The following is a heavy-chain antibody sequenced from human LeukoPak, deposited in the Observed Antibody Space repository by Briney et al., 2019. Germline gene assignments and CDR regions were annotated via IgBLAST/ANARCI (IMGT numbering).Heavy chain of an antibody. D-gene: IGHD3-9*01. V-gene: IGHV3-30*19. J-gene: IGHJ4*02. CDR1: GFTFSSYG. Sequence: PGGSLRLSCAASGFTFSSYGMHWVRQAPGKGLEWVAVISYDGSNKYYADSVKGRFTISRDNSKNTLYLQMNSLRAEDTAVYYCARGSVGLRYFDWLLDYWGQGTLVTVSS. CDR2: ISYDGSNK. CDR3: ARGSVGLRYFDWLLDY.